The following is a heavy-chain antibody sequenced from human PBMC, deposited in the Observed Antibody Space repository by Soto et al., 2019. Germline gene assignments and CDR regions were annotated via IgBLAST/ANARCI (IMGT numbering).Heavy chain of an antibody. V-gene: IGHV1-2*02. J-gene: IGHJ1*01. CDR2: INPNSGGT. D-gene: IGHD3-22*01. CDR3: ARTYYYDIRGYYPGGFQH. CDR1: GYTFTGYY. Sequence: GASVKVSCKASGYTFTGYYMHWVRQAPGQGLEWMGWINPNSGGTNYAQKFQGRVTMTRDTSISTAYMELSRLRSDDTAVYYCARTYYYDIRGYYPGGFQHWGQGTLVTVSS.